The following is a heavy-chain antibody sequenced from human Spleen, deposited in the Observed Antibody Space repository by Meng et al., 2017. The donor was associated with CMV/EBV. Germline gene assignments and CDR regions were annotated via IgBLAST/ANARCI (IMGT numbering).Heavy chain of an antibody. CDR2: IISKRDGGTR. J-gene: IGHJ4*02. Sequence: GESLKISCAASGFTFSNGWMSWVRQAPGKGLEWVGRIISKRDGGTRDHAAHVKGRFTISRDDSKNTLYLQMNSLITEDTAVYYCITHYYDSSGYYWEYWGQGTLVTISS. V-gene: IGHV3-15*01. CDR3: ITHYYDSSGYYWEY. CDR1: GFTFSNGW. D-gene: IGHD3-22*01.